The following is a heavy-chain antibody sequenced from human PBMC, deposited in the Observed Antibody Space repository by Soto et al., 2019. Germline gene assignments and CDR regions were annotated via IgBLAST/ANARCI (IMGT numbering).Heavy chain of an antibody. D-gene: IGHD6-13*01. J-gene: IGHJ4*02. CDR1: GYTFTSYG. CDR3: AKGYELDY. Sequence: ASVKVSCKASGYTFTSYGVSWVRQAPGQGLEWMGWISNYNGDTTYAHNLQGRVTMTTDTSTSTAYMELRSLRSDDTAVYYGAKGYELDYWGQGTLVTVSA. V-gene: IGHV1-18*01. CDR2: ISNYNGDT.